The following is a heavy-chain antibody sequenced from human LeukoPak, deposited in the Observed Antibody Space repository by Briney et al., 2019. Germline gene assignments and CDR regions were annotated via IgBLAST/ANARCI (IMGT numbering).Heavy chain of an antibody. V-gene: IGHV3-30-3*01. CDR1: GFTFSSYA. CDR3: AREGRWPRAFDI. J-gene: IGHJ3*02. Sequence: PGRSLRLSRAASGFTFSSYAMHWVRQAPGKGLEWVAVISYDGSNKYYADSVKGRFTISRDNSKNTLYLQMNSLRAEDTAVYYCAREGRWPRAFDIWGQGTMVTVSS. CDR2: ISYDGSNK. D-gene: IGHD5-12*01.